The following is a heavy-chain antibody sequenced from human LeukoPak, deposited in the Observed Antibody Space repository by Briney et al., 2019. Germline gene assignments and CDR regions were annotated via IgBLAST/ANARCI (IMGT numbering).Heavy chain of an antibody. D-gene: IGHD3-9*01. CDR2: IYCSGRT. V-gene: IGHV4-61*01. CDR1: GGSFSSGSYD. J-gene: IGHJ4*02. Sequence: AETLSLACTVSGGSFSSGSYDWGWLRQPPGRGGEGVGYIYCSGRTNDNPSLKRRITITENTSKNQCSLKKRHMTAAEAACYYCARGSYDILTGYYPLYYWGQATLVTVPS. CDR3: ARGSYDILTGYYPLYY.